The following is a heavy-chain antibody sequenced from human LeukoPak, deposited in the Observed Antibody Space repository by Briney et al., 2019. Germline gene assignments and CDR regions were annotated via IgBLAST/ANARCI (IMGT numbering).Heavy chain of an antibody. V-gene: IGHV3-30*18. Sequence: GGSLRLSCAASGFTFSSYGMHWVRQAPGKGLEWVAVISYDGSNKYYADSVKGRFTISRDNSKNTLYLQMNSLRAEDTAVYYCAKEVGYYFGYWGQGTLVTVSS. D-gene: IGHD1-26*01. CDR1: GFTFSSYG. CDR2: ISYDGSNK. J-gene: IGHJ4*02. CDR3: AKEVGYYFGY.